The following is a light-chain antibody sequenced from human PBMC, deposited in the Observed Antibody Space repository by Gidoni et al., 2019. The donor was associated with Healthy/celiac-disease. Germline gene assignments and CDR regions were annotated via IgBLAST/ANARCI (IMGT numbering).Light chain of an antibody. Sequence: SYVLTPPPSVSVAPGQTARITCGGNNNKYAASSYLSQAPVLVVYDDSDRPSGIPERFSGSNSGNTATLTISRVEAGDEDDYYCQVWDSSSDRWVFGGGTKLTVL. CDR1: NNK. CDR2: DDS. J-gene: IGLJ3*02. CDR3: QVWDSSSDRWV. V-gene: IGLV3-21*02.